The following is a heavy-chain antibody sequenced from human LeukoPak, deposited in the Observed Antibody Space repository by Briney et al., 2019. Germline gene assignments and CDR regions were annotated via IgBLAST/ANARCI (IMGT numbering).Heavy chain of an antibody. CDR1: GGSFSGYY. V-gene: IGHV4-34*01. CDR2: INHSGST. D-gene: IGHD2-15*01. Sequence: SETLSLTCAVYGGSFSGYYWSWIRQPPGKGLEWIGEINHSGSTNYNPSLKSRVTISVDTSKNQFSLKLSSVTAADTAVYYCARSSEGAYMDVWGKGTTVTVSS. CDR3: ARSSEGAYMDV. J-gene: IGHJ6*03.